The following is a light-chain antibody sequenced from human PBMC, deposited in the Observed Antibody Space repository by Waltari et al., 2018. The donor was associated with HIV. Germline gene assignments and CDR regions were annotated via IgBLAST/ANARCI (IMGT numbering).Light chain of an antibody. CDR2: GAS. V-gene: IGKV3-20*01. Sequence: EIVLTQSPGTLSFSPGERATLSCRASQSVRNSYSAWYQQKPGQAPRLLIYGASTRATGIPDRFSGSGSGTEFTLTISRLEPEDFAMYYCQQYGLLPITFGQGTRLEIK. CDR1: QSVRNSY. J-gene: IGKJ5*01. CDR3: QQYGLLPIT.